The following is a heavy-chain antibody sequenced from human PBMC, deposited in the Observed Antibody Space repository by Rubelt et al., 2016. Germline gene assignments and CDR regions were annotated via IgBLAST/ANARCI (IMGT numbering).Heavy chain of an antibody. V-gene: IGHV1-18*01. CDR3: AVVGNWGIDH. J-gene: IGHJ4*02. CDR1: GYTFTNYG. CDR2: ISGNSGNT. Sequence: QVQLVQSGAEVKKPGASVKVSCKTSGYTFTNYGISWVRQAPGQGLEWMGWISGNSGNTDNVQKFQGRDTMTTDTTTVLAYMGWRRRRSDDTAVYFCAVVGNWGIDHWGQGTLVTVSS. D-gene: IGHD2-15*01.